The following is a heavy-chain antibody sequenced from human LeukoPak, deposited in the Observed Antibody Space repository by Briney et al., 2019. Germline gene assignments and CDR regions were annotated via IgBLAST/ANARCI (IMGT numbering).Heavy chain of an antibody. CDR3: TTASTVTYYFEH. CDR2: IKSKTDGGTT. CDR1: GFSVSNAW. D-gene: IGHD4-17*01. Sequence: GGSLRLSCAASGFSVSNAWMSWVRQAPGKGLDWVGRIKSKTDGGTTDYAAPVKGRFSISRDDSEHTLYLQMNSLKTEDTAVYYCTTASTVTYYFEHWGQGTLVTVSS. V-gene: IGHV3-15*01. J-gene: IGHJ4*02.